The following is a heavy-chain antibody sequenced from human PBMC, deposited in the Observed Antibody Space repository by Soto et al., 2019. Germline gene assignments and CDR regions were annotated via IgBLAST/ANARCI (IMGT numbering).Heavy chain of an antibody. Sequence: QVQLVQSGAEVKKPGASVKVACKAYGYTFTCCDINWVRQAIGQGLEWMGWMNPNSGNTGYAQKFQGRVTMTRNTSISTAYMELSSLRAEDTAVYYCARTLYGDNVDYWGQGTLVTVSS. CDR2: MNPNSGNT. J-gene: IGHJ4*02. CDR1: GYTFTCCD. D-gene: IGHD4-17*01. CDR3: ARTLYGDNVDY. V-gene: IGHV1-8*01.